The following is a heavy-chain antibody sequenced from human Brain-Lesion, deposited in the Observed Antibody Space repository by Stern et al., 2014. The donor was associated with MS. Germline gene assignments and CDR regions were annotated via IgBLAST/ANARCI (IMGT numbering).Heavy chain of an antibody. Sequence: VQLGESGAEVKKPGASVKVSCKVSGYTLTELSMHWVRQAPRNGLEWMGGFDPEDGETIYAQKFQGRVTMTEDTSTDTAYMELSSLRSEDTAVYYCATLSPGAGGNYYRHFDYWGQGTLVTVSS. J-gene: IGHJ4*02. CDR3: ATLSPGAGGNYYRHFDY. CDR2: FDPEDGET. D-gene: IGHD1-26*01. CDR1: GYTLTELS. V-gene: IGHV1-24*01.